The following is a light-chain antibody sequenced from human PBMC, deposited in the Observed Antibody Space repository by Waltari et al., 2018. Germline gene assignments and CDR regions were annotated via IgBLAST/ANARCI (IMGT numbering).Light chain of an antibody. Sequence: DIQMTQSTSSLSASVGDRVTTTCRASQGISDWLAWYQQKPGKAPNLLIYRASNLQTGVPSRFSGSGSGTDFTLTISSLQPEDFAIYYCQQHDNFPYSFGQGTKVEIK. CDR1: QGISDW. J-gene: IGKJ2*03. CDR3: QQHDNFPYS. V-gene: IGKV1-33*01. CDR2: RAS.